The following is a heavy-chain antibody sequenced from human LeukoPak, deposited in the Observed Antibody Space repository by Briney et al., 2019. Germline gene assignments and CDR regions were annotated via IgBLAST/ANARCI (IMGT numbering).Heavy chain of an antibody. V-gene: IGHV3-74*01. CDR1: GITFSNYY. D-gene: IGHD1-1*01. Sequence: GSLRLSCAASGITFSNYYMHWVRQAPGKGLVWVSRLKSDGTDTGYADSVKGRFTISRDNAKSTLYLQMNSLRAEDTAVYYCARENWYLDSWGQGTLVTVSS. CDR3: ARENWYLDS. CDR2: LKSDGTDT. J-gene: IGHJ4*02.